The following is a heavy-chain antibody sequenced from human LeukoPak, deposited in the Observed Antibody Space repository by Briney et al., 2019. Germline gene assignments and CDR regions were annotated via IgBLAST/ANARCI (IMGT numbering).Heavy chain of an antibody. CDR2: ISGCGGST. V-gene: IGHV3-23*01. Sequence: GGSLRLSCAASGFTFSSYAMSWVRQAPGKGLEWVSAISGCGGSTYYADSVKGRFTISRDNSKNTLYLQMNSLRAEDTAVYYCAKDGPGGDYDILTGYYGPNAFDIWGQGTMVTVSS. D-gene: IGHD3-9*01. CDR1: GFTFSSYA. CDR3: AKDGPGGDYDILTGYYGPNAFDI. J-gene: IGHJ3*02.